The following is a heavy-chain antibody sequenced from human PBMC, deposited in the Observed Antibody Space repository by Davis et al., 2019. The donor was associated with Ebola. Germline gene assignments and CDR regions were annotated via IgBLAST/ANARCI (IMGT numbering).Heavy chain of an antibody. J-gene: IGHJ6*02. CDR2: INHSGST. V-gene: IGHV4-34*01. D-gene: IGHD3-16*01. CDR1: GGSFSGYY. Sequence: MPGGSLRLSCAVYGGSFSGYYWSWIRQPPGKGLEWIGEINHSGSTNYNPSLKSRVTISVDKSKNQFSLKLSSVTAADTAMYYCASRPWGYYYYGMDVWGQGTTVTVSS. CDR3: ASRPWGYYYYGMDV.